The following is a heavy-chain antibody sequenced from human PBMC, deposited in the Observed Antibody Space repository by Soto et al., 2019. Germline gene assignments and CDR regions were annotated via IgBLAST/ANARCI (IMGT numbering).Heavy chain of an antibody. Sequence: EVQLVESGGGLVRSGESLSLSCVASGFTFSAYSMNWVRQTPGRGLEWIAHIAGGGVPTSYAASVKGRFTISRDKGKNPLYLQMNTLKGEDSGIYYCTRASSYAFDYWGPGALVTVSS. D-gene: IGHD2-2*01. J-gene: IGHJ4*02. CDR3: TRASSYAFDY. V-gene: IGHV3-48*01. CDR1: GFTFSAYS. CDR2: IAGGGVPT.